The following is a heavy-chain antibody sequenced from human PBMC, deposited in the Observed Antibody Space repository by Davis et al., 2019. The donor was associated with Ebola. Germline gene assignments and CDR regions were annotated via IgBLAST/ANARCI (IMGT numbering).Heavy chain of an antibody. CDR1: GGSISSSNW. J-gene: IGHJ4*02. CDR2: IYHSGST. D-gene: IGHD3-22*01. Sequence: SETLSLTCAVSGGSISSSNWWSWVRQPPGKGLEWIGEIYHSGSTNYNPSLKSRVTISVDTSKNQFSLKLSSVTAADTAVYYCATILMIVVVRDYWGQGTLVTVSS. V-gene: IGHV4-4*02. CDR3: ATILMIVVVRDY.